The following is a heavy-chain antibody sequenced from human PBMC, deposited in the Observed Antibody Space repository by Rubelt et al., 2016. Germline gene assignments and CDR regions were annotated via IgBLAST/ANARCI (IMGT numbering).Heavy chain of an antibody. CDR3: ARGTGIAAALKFDY. V-gene: IGHV4-34*01. CDR2: INHSGST. J-gene: IGHJ4*02. D-gene: IGHD6-13*01. CDR1: GGSFSGYY. Sequence: QVQLQQWGAGLLKPSETLSLTCAVYGGSFSGYYWSWIRQPPGDGLEWIGEINHSGSTNYNPSLKSRVTISVDTSKNQISPKLGSVTAADTAVYYCARGTGIAAALKFDYWGQGTLVTVSS.